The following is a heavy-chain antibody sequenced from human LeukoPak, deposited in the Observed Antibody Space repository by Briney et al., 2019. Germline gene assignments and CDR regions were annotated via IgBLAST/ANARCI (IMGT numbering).Heavy chain of an antibody. J-gene: IGHJ4*02. Sequence: ASVKVSCKASGYTFTSYGISWVRQAPGQGLEWMGWISAYNGNTNYAQNLQGRATMTTDTSTSTAYMELRSLRSDDTAVYYCARGPSITIFGVVNDYWGQGTLVTVSS. D-gene: IGHD3-3*01. V-gene: IGHV1-18*01. CDR1: GYTFTSYG. CDR3: ARGPSITIFGVVNDY. CDR2: ISAYNGNT.